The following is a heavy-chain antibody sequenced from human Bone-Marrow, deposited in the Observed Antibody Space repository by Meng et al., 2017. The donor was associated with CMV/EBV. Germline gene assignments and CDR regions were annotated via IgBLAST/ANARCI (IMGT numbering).Heavy chain of an antibody. D-gene: IGHD2/OR15-2a*01. CDR1: GFTFSSYA. CDR3: AKVASYAHAFDI. Sequence: GESLKISCAASGFTFSSYAMSWVRQAPGKGLEWVSVIYSGGSSTYYADSVKGRFTISRDNSKNTLYLQMNSQRAEDTAVYYCAKVASYAHAFDIWGQGTMVTVSS. CDR2: IYSGGSST. V-gene: IGHV3-23*03. J-gene: IGHJ3*02.